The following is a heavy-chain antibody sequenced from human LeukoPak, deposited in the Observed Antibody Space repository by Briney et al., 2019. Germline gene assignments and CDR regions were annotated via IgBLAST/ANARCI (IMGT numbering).Heavy chain of an antibody. V-gene: IGHV3-30*02. CDR2: IRYDGSNK. CDR3: AKSGPYGSGSYSLDY. J-gene: IGHJ4*02. D-gene: IGHD3-10*01. Sequence: GGSLRLSCAASGFTFSSYGMHWVRQAPGKGLEWVAFIRYDGSNKYYADSVMGRFTISRDNSKNTLYLQMNSLRAEDTAVYYCAKSGPYGSGSYSLDYWGQGTLVTVSS. CDR1: GFTFSSYG.